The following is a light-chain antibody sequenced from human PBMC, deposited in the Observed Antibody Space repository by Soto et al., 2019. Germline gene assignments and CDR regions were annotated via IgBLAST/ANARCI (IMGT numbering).Light chain of an antibody. J-gene: IGLJ2*01. V-gene: IGLV4-69*01. CDR3: QTWGTGTVV. CDR1: SGHSSYA. Sequence: QPVLTQSPSASASLGASIKFTCTLSSGHSSYAIAWHQQQPEKGPRYLMKVNSDGSHIKGDGIPDRFSGSSSGAERYLTISSLQSEDEADYYCQTWGTGTVVFGGGTKVTVL. CDR2: VNSDGSH.